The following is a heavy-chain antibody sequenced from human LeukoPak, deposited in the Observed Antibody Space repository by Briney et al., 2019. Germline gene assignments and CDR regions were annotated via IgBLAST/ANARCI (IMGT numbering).Heavy chain of an antibody. CDR1: GFTFSDYY. CDR2: ISSSGSTI. J-gene: IGHJ6*03. Sequence: GGSLRLSCAASGFTFSDYYMSWIRQAPGKGLEWVSYISSSGSTIYYADSVKGRFTISRDNAKNSLYLQMNSLRAEGTAVYYCAKRGDYYYYYMDVWGKGTTVTVSS. D-gene: IGHD3-10*01. V-gene: IGHV3-11*01. CDR3: AKRGDYYYYYMDV.